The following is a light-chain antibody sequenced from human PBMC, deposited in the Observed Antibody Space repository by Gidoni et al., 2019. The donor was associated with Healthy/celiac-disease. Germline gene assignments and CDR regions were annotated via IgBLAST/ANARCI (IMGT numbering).Light chain of an antibody. Sequence: EIVLTQSPATLSLSPGEIATLSCRASQSVSSYLAWYQQKPGQAPRLLIYDASNRATGVPARFSGGGSGTDFTLTISSLEPEDFAVYYCQQRSNWPPKITFGQGTRLEIK. CDR3: QQRSNWPPKIT. V-gene: IGKV3-11*01. CDR2: DAS. J-gene: IGKJ5*01. CDR1: QSVSSY.